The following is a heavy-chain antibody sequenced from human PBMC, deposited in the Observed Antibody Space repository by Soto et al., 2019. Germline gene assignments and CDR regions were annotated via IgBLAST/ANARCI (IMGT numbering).Heavy chain of an antibody. J-gene: IGHJ3*02. Sequence: SETLSLTCTVSGGSINSYYWNWIRQPPGKGLEWIGYIYDSGSTSYNPSLMSRVTISVDRSKNHLSLKLTSVTAADTAVYYCARRPGYGNAFDIWGQGTMVTVS. CDR2: IYDSGST. CDR3: ARRPGYGNAFDI. D-gene: IGHD5-18*01. CDR1: GGSINSYY. V-gene: IGHV4-59*08.